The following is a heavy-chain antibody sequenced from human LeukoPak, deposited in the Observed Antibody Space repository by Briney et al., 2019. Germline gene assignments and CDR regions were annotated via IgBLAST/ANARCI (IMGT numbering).Heavy chain of an antibody. CDR2: ISYDGSNK. Sequence: GGSLRLSCAASGFTFSSYGMHWVRQAPGKGLEWVAVISYDGSNKYYADSVKGRFTISRDNSTNTLYLQMNSLRAEDTAVYYCAKVAPRYSSSWYFDYWGQGTLVTVSS. CDR3: AKVAPRYSSSWYFDY. V-gene: IGHV3-30*18. D-gene: IGHD6-13*01. J-gene: IGHJ4*02. CDR1: GFTFSSYG.